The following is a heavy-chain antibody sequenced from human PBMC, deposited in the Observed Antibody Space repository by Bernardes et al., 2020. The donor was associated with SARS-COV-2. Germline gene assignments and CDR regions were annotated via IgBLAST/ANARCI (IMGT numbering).Heavy chain of an antibody. V-gene: IGHV1-18*01. CDR2: ISAYNGNT. Sequence: ASVKVSCKASGYTFTSYGISWVRQAPGQGLEWMGWISAYNGNTNYAQKLQGRVTMTTDTSTSTAYMELRSLRSDDTAVYYCAGVRGMVPHGSSTSCPSVFDPWGQGTLVTVSS. J-gene: IGHJ5*02. CDR3: AGVRGMVPHGSSTSCPSVFDP. D-gene: IGHD2-2*01. CDR1: GYTFTSYG.